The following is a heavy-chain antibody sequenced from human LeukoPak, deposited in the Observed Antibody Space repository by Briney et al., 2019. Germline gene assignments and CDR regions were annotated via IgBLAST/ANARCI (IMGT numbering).Heavy chain of an antibody. J-gene: IGHJ4*02. CDR2: ISDGGTT. CDR3: ARDDPYSGYDYDY. V-gene: IGHV3-20*04. D-gene: IGHD5-12*01. Sequence: GWSLRLSCAASGFTFNNYAFNWVRQPPGEGLEGVSGISDGGTTYYADSVKGRFTISGDNAKNSLYLQMNSLRAEDTAFYYCARDDPYSGYDYDYWGRGVLVTVSS. CDR1: GFTFNNYA.